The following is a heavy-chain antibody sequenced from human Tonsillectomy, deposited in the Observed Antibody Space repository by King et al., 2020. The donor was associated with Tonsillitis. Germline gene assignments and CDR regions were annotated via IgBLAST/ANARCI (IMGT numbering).Heavy chain of an antibody. V-gene: IGHV3-30*04. CDR1: GFTFSNYA. CDR3: ARERGYRETGAYFDP. Sequence: QLVQSGGGVVQPGRSLRLSCAASGFTFSNYAMHWVRQAPGKGLEWVTVISCDGSNKYHADSVKGRFTISRDNSKNTLYLQMNSLRAEDTAVYYCARERGYRETGAYFDPWGRGTLVTVSS. J-gene: IGHJ2*01. D-gene: IGHD5-12*01. CDR2: ISCDGSNK.